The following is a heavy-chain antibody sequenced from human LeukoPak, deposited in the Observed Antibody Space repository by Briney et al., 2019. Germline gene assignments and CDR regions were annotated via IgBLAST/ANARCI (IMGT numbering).Heavy chain of an antibody. CDR2: ISGSGGST. V-gene: IGHV3-23*01. CDR3: AKHGGHLWELHNPYYFDY. CDR1: GFTFSSYA. J-gene: IGHJ4*02. Sequence: GGSLRLSCAASGFTFSSYAMSWVRQAPGKGLEWVSAISGSGGSTYYADSVKGRFTISRDNSKNTLYLQMNSLRAEDTAVYYRAKHGGHLWELHNPYYFDYWGQGTLVTVSS. D-gene: IGHD1-26*01.